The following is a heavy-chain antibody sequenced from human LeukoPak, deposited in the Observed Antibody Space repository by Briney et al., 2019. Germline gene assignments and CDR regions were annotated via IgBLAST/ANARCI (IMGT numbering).Heavy chain of an antibody. J-gene: IGHJ5*02. CDR3: ARDFHRARVDCFDP. CDR2: ISGYDGKT. CDR1: GYTYTSYG. Sequence: ASEKVSCKASGYTYTSYGISWVRQAAGQWLEWMGWISGYDGKTNYAQKFQGRVTMTTDTSTNTAYMELRTLRSDDTAVYYCARDFHRARVDCFDPWGQGTLVTVSS. D-gene: IGHD2-15*01. V-gene: IGHV1-18*01.